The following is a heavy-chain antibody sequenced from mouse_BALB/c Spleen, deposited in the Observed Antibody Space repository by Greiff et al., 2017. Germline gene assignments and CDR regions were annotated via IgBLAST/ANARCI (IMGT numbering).Heavy chain of an antibody. CDR2: ISDGGSYT. V-gene: IGHV5-4*02. Sequence: EVKVEESGGGLVKPGGSLKLSCAASGFTFSDYYMYWVRQTPEKRLEWVATISDGGSYTYYPDSVKGRFTISRDNAKNNLYLQMSSLKSEDTAMYYCARFYRYDVYFDYWGQGTTLTVSS. CDR1: GFTFSDYY. J-gene: IGHJ2*01. D-gene: IGHD2-14*01. CDR3: ARFYRYDVYFDY.